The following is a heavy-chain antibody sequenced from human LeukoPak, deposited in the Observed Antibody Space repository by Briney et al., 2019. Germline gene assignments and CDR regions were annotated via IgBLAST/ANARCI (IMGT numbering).Heavy chain of an antibody. J-gene: IGHJ4*02. V-gene: IGHV3-11*04. CDR1: GFIFSDYY. CDR3: ARTLGYCSGGSCYFDY. Sequence: GGPLRLSCAASGFIFSDYYMSWIRQAPGKGLEWLSFISSGGSTIYYADSVKGRFTISRDNAKNSLYLQMNSLRAEDTAVYYCARTLGYCSGGSCYFDYWGQGTLVTVSS. CDR2: ISSGGSTI. D-gene: IGHD2-15*01.